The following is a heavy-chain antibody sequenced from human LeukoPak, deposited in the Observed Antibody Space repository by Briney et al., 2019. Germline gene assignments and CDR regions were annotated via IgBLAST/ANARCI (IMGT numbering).Heavy chain of an antibody. V-gene: IGHV1-24*01. D-gene: IGHD1-1*01. CDR2: FDPEDGET. CDR3: AVSLTTGGYYGMDV. Sequence: GASVKVSCKVSGYTLPELSLHWVRQAPGKGLEWMGRFDPEDGETIYARKFQGRVTMTEDTSTDTAYMELSSLRSEDTAVYFCAVSLTTGGYYGMDVWGQGTTVTVSS. CDR1: GYTLPELS. J-gene: IGHJ6*02.